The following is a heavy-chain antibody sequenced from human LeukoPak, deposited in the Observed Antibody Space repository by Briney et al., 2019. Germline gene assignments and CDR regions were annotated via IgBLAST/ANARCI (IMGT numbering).Heavy chain of an antibody. J-gene: IGHJ4*02. D-gene: IGHD1-26*01. CDR2: MNPNSGNT. Sequence: GASVKVSCKASGYTFTSYGINWVRQATGQGLEWMGWMNPNSGNTGYAQKFQGRVTITRNTSISTAYMELSSLRSEDTAVYYCARGLRISGARYYFDYWGQGTLVTVSS. CDR1: GYTFTSYG. V-gene: IGHV1-8*03. CDR3: ARGLRISGARYYFDY.